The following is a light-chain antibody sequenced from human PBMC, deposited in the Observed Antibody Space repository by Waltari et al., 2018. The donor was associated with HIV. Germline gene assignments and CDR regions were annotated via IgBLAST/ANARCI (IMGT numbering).Light chain of an antibody. CDR2: SVS. V-gene: IGKV2-30*01. Sequence: EVVMTQSPLYLPVTLGQSASISCGSSQRLVSSDGNTYLTWFQQRPGQSPRRLIYSVSNRDSGVPNRFSGSGSGTDFTLKISRVEAEDLGVYYCMQGTNWPVTFGPGTRVDIK. J-gene: IGKJ3*01. CDR3: MQGTNWPVT. CDR1: QRLVSSDGNTY.